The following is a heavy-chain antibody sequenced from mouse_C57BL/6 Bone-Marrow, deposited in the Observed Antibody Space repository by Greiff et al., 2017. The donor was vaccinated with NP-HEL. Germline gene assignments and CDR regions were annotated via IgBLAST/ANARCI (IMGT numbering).Heavy chain of an antibody. Sequence: QVQLQQPGAELVRPGSSVKLSCKASGYTFTSYWMHWVKQRPIQGLEWIGNIDPSDSENHYNQKFKDKATLTVDKSSSTAYMQLSSLTSEDSAVYYCATYYDYDVPFAYWGQGTLVTVSA. CDR1: GYTFTSYW. D-gene: IGHD2-4*01. V-gene: IGHV1-52*01. J-gene: IGHJ3*01. CDR2: IDPSDSEN. CDR3: ATYYDYDVPFAY.